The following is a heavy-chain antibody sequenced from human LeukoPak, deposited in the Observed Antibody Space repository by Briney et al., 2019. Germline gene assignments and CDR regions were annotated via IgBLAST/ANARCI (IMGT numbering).Heavy chain of an antibody. V-gene: IGHV2-5*01. CDR2: IYWNDDK. CDR1: GFSLSTSGVG. CDR3: AHSMAAAGTRSFDY. Sequence: SGPTLVKPTQTLTLTCTFSGFSLSTSGVGVGWIRQPPGKALEWLALIYWNDDKRYSPSLKSRLTITKDTSKNQVVLTMTNMDPVDTAIYYCAHSMAAAGTRSFDYWGQGTLVTVSS. D-gene: IGHD6-13*01. J-gene: IGHJ4*02.